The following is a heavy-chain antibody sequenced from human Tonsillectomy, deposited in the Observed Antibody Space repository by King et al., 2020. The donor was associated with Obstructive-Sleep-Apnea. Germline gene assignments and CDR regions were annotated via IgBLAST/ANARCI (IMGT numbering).Heavy chain of an antibody. CDR3: ARAGRLVGATRGDHFDY. J-gene: IGHJ4*02. CDR1: GFTFSSYT. V-gene: IGHV3-64*01. Sequence: VQLVESGGGLVQPGGSLRLSCAASGFTFSSYTMHWVRQAPGKGLEYVSAISSNGGSTYYTNSVKGRFTISRDNSKNTLYLQMGSLRAEDMAVYYCARAGRLVGATRGDHFDYWGQGTLVTVSS. CDR2: ISSNGGST. D-gene: IGHD1-26*01.